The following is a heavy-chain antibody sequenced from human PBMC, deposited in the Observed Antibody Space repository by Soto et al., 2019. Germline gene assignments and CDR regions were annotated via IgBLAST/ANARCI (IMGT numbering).Heavy chain of an antibody. CDR1: GGTFSSYA. Sequence: QVQLVQSGAEVKKPGSSVKVSCKASGGTFSSYAISWVRQAPGQGLEWMGGIIPIFGTANYAQKFQGRVTITADESTSTAYMELSSLRSEDTAVYYCAILSIAVAGLSSPTYFDYWGQGTLVTVSS. J-gene: IGHJ4*02. CDR2: IIPIFGTA. CDR3: AILSIAVAGLSSPTYFDY. D-gene: IGHD6-19*01. V-gene: IGHV1-69*12.